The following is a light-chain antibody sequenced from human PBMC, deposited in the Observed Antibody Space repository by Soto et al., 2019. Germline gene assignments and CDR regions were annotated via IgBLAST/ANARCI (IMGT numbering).Light chain of an antibody. J-gene: IGKJ1*01. CDR1: QSVSSSY. Sequence: EIVLTQSPGTLSLSPGERATLSCRASQSVSSSYLAWYQQKPGQPPRLLIYGASSRATGIPARFSGSGSGTDFSLIISRLEPEDFAVYYCQQYDNSPGTFGQGTKVEIK. CDR3: QQYDNSPGT. CDR2: GAS. V-gene: IGKV3-20*01.